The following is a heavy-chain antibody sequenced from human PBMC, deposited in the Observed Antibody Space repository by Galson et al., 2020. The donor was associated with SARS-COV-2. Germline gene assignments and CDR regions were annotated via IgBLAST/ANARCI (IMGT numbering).Heavy chain of an antibody. D-gene: IGHD3-22*01. CDR2: ISGSGGRT. CDR3: AKDLQYYYDSSGYSYYYYGMDV. J-gene: IGHJ6*02. Sequence: GESLKISCAASGFTFSSYAMSWVRQAPGKGLEWVSAISGSGGRTYYADSVKGRFTISRDNSKNTLYLQMNSLRAEDTAVYYCAKDLQYYYDSSGYSYYYYGMDVWGQGTTVTVSS. CDR1: GFTFSSYA. V-gene: IGHV3-23*01.